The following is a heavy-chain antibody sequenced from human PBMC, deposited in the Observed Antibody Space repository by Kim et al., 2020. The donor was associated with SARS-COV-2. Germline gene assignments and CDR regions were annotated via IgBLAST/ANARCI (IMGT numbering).Heavy chain of an antibody. CDR2: INAGNGNT. CDR1: GYTFTSYA. CDR3: AREGSIAVAGTVYYYYGMDD. V-gene: IGHV1-3*01. D-gene: IGHD6-19*01. J-gene: IGHJ6*02. Sequence: ASVKVSCKASGYTFTSYAMHWVRQAPGQRLEWMGWINAGNGNTKYSQKFQGRVTITRDTSASTAYMELSSLRSEDTAVYYCAREGSIAVAGTVYYYYGMDDWGPGTPVTVSS.